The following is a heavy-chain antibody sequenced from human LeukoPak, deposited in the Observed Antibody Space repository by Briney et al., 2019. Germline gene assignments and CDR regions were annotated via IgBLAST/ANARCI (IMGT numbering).Heavy chain of an antibody. CDR3: ARDRSDYVWGSYRSFDY. Sequence: PGGSLRLSCAASGFTVSSNYMSWVRQAPGKGLEWVSVIYSGGSTYYADSVKGRFTISRHNSKNTLYLQMNSLRAEDTAVYYCARDRSDYVWGSYRSFDYWGQGTLVTVSS. V-gene: IGHV3-53*04. CDR1: GFTVSSNY. D-gene: IGHD3-16*02. CDR2: IYSGGST. J-gene: IGHJ4*02.